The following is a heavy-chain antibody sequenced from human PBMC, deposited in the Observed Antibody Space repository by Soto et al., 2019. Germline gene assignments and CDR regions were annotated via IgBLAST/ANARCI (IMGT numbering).Heavy chain of an antibody. CDR1: GGSISSSSYY. J-gene: IGHJ6*02. V-gene: IGHV4-39*01. D-gene: IGHD1-26*01. CDR3: ARSSGSYYSSTYYYGIYV. CDR2: IYYSGST. Sequence: SETLSLTCTVSGGSISSSSYYWGWIRQPPGKGLEWIGSIYYSGSTYYNPSLKSRVTISVDTSKNQFSLKLSPVTAADTAVYYCARSSGSYYSSTYYYGIYVWGQGTTVTVSS.